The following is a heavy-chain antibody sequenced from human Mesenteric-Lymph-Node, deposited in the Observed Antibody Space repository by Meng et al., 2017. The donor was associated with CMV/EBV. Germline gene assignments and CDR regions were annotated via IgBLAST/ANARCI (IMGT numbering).Heavy chain of an antibody. D-gene: IGHD3-22*01. CDR2: INPNSGGT. V-gene: IGHV1-2*06. Sequence: ASVKVSCKASGYTFTGYYMHWVRQAPGQGLEWMGRINPNSGGTNYAQKFQGRVTMTRDTSISTAYMELSRLRSDDTAVYYCARDSRSRMRLLGYWGQGTLVTVSS. CDR1: GYTFTGYY. CDR3: ARDSRSRMRLLGY. J-gene: IGHJ4*02.